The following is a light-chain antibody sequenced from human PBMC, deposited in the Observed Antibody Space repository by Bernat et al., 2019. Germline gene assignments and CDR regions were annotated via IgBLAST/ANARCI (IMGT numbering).Light chain of an antibody. J-gene: IGKJ5*01. CDR1: QDISNY. CDR2: DAS. V-gene: IGKV1-33*01. CDR3: QPYDNLPPIT. Sequence: DIQMTQSPSSLSASVGDRVTSTCQASQDISNYLNWYQQKPGKAPKLLIYDASNLETGVPSRFSGSGSGTDFTFTISSLQPEDIATYYCQPYDNLPPITFGQGTRLEIK.